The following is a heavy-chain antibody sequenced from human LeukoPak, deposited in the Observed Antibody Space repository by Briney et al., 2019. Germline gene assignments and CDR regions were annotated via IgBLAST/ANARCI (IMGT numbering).Heavy chain of an antibody. J-gene: IGHJ4*02. Sequence: GGSLRLSCAASGFTFSSYGMSSVRQAPGKGLEWVSAISGSGGSTYYADSVKGRFTISRDNSKNTLYLQMNSLRAEDTAVYYCVGKRYCSSTSCFDYWGQGTLVTVSS. CDR3: VGKRYCSSTSCFDY. V-gene: IGHV3-23*01. CDR1: GFTFSSYG. CDR2: ISGSGGST. D-gene: IGHD2-2*01.